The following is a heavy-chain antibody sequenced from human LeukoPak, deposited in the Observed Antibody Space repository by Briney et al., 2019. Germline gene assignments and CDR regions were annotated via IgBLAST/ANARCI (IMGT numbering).Heavy chain of an antibody. CDR2: INPSGGST. CDR1: GYTFTSYY. J-gene: IGHJ6*03. V-gene: IGHV1-46*01. D-gene: IGHD6-13*01. Sequence: ASVKVSCKASGYTFTSYYMHWVRQAPGQGLEWMGIINPSGGSTSYAQKFQGRVTMTRDTSTSTVYMELSSLRSEDTAVYYCASRSPSSVPADYYYYYMDVWGKGTTVTISS. CDR3: ASRSPSSVPADYYYYYMDV.